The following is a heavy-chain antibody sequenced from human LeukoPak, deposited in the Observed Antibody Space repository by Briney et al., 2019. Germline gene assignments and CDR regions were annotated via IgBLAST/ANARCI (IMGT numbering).Heavy chain of an antibody. V-gene: IGHV1-69*04. CDR1: LYIFTSYG. D-gene: IGHD3-22*01. CDR3: ARSLNYYDSSGYSS. CDR2: IIPILGIA. Sequence: SVKVSCKASLYIFTSYGISWVRQAPGQGLEWMGRIIPILGIANYAQKFQGRVTITADKSTSTAYMELSSLRSEDTAVYYCARSLNYYDSSGYSSWGQGTLVTVSS. J-gene: IGHJ4*02.